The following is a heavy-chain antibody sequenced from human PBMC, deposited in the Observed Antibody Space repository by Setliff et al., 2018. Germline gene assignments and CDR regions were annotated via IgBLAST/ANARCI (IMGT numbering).Heavy chain of an antibody. V-gene: IGHV4-39*01. CDR2: IYYSGST. D-gene: IGHD3-3*01. CDR3: ARMSRYSEFWSGYAEDYYSSYIDV. J-gene: IGHJ6*03. CDR1: GGSISSSSYY. Sequence: SETLSLTCTVSGGSISSSSYYWGWIRQPPGKGLEWTGSIYYSGSTYYNPSLKSRVTISVDTSKNQFSLKLSSVTAADTAVYYCARMSRYSEFWSGYAEDYYSSYIDVWGTGATVTVSS.